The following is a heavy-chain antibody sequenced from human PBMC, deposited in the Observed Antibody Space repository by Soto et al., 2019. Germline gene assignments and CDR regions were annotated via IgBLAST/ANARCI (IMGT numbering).Heavy chain of an antibody. CDR2: VIPILGIA. CDR3: ARDREGYNQGFYY. J-gene: IGHJ4*01. D-gene: IGHD1-1*01. Sequence: QVQLVQSGAVVTKPGSSVKVSCKASGVTFSSYTISWVRQAPGQGLEWMGRVIPILGIANYAQKFQRRVTITADKSTSTAYMELSSLRSEDTAVYYCARDREGYNQGFYYGGHGTLVTVTS. CDR1: GVTFSSYT. V-gene: IGHV1-69*08.